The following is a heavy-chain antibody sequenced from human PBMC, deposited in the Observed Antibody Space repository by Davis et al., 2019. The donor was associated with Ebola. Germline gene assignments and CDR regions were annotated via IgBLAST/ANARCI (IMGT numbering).Heavy chain of an antibody. V-gene: IGHV4-59*01. CDR2: IYYSGST. CDR3: ARAPGQYSSGWYSRLVWFDP. CDR1: GGSISSYY. D-gene: IGHD6-19*01. J-gene: IGHJ5*02. Sequence: PSETLSLTCTVSGGSISSYYWSWIRQPPGKGLEWIGYIYYSGSTNYNPSLKSRVTISVDTSKNQFSLKLSSVTAADTAVYYCARAPGQYSSGWYSRLVWFDPWGQGTLVTVSS.